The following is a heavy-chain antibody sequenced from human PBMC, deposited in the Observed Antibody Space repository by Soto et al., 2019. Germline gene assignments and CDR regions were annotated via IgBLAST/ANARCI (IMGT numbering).Heavy chain of an antibody. V-gene: IGHV1-18*01. Sequence: KVSSSASGCTFSSYCMSWLRQAPGKGLEWMGWISAYNGNTNYAQKLQGRVTMTTETSTSTAYMELRSLRSDDTAVYYCERATLGDYYYYMYVRGKGTTVTVSS. CDR1: GCTFSSYC. J-gene: IGHJ6*03. CDR3: ERATLGDYYYYMYV. CDR2: ISAYNGNT.